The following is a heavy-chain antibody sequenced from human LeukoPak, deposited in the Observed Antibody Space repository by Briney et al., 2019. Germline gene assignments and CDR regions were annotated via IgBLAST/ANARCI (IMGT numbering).Heavy chain of an antibody. CDR1: GFTFSSYS. Sequence: GGSLRLSCAASGFTFSSYSMNWVRQAPGKGLEWVSSISSSSSYICYADSVKGRFTISRDNAKNSLYLQMNSLRAEDTAVYYCARDAHHDAFDIWGQGTMVTVSS. CDR3: ARDAHHDAFDI. J-gene: IGHJ3*02. CDR2: ISSSSSYI. V-gene: IGHV3-21*01.